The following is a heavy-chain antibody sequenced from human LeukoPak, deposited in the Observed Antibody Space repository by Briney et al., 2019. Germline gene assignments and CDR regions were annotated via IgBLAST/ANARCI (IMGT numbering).Heavy chain of an antibody. Sequence: ASVKVSCRASGYTFTIYYMHWVRQAPGQGLEWMGIINPSGGSTSYAQKFHGRDNMNRDTYSSTVYMELSSLRSEDTAVYYCARDRPNSYSRLDYWSQGSLVTVSS. D-gene: IGHD6-13*01. CDR1: GYTFTIYY. J-gene: IGHJ4*02. CDR2: INPSGGST. V-gene: IGHV1-46*01. CDR3: ARDRPNSYSRLDY.